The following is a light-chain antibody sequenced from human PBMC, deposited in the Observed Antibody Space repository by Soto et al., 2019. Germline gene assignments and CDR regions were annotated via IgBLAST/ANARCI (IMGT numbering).Light chain of an antibody. Sequence: QSALTQPASVSGSPGQSITISCSGASGDVGSYNPVSWYQQHPGKAPKLTIYEDSKRPSGVSNRFSGSKSGNTASLTISGLQAEDEADYYCCSYAGSTTVLFGGGTKLTVL. CDR1: SGDVGSYNP. CDR3: CSYAGSTTVL. V-gene: IGLV2-23*01. J-gene: IGLJ2*01. CDR2: EDS.